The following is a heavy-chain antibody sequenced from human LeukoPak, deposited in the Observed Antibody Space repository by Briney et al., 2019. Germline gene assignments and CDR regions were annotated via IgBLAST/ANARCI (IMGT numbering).Heavy chain of an antibody. D-gene: IGHD3-22*01. CDR3: ARIHQYYSDGNGYYER. CDR2: INPNTGGT. V-gene: IGHV1-2*02. CDR1: GYTFTVNY. Sequence: ASVKVSCKTSGYTFTVNYIHWMRQAPGQGLEWVGWINPNTGGTNYGQKFQGRVTMTRDTSISTAYMELSSLRSDDTAVYYCARIHQYYSDGNGYYERWGQGTLVTVSS. J-gene: IGHJ4*02.